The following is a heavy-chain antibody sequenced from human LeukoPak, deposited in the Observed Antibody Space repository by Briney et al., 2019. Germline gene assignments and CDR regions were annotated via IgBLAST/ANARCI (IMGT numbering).Heavy chain of an antibody. Sequence: ASVKVSCKASGGTFSSYAISWVRQAPGQGLEWMGGIIPIFGTANYAQKFQGRVTITADKSTSTAYMELRSLRSDDTAVYYCARTRRDTFGGNWFDPWGQGTLVTVSS. CDR1: GGTFSSYA. CDR3: ARTRRDTFGGNWFDP. V-gene: IGHV1-69*06. J-gene: IGHJ5*02. CDR2: IIPIFGTA. D-gene: IGHD3-16*01.